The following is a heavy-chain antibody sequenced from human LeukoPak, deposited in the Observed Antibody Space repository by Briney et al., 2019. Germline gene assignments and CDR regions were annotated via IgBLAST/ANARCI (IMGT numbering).Heavy chain of an antibody. Sequence: GESLKISCKGSGYTFSTYWIGWVRQMPGKGLEWMGIIYPGDSDTKYSPSFQGQVTISADRSISTAYLQWSSLKASDTAMYYCARHGYCRARSCYSRALDIWGQGSMVTVAS. V-gene: IGHV5-51*01. CDR1: GYTFSTYW. D-gene: IGHD2-15*01. CDR3: ARHGYCRARSCYSRALDI. J-gene: IGHJ3*02. CDR2: IYPGDSDT.